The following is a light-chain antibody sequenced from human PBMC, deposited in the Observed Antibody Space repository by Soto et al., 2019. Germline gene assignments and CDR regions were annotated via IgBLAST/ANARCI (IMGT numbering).Light chain of an antibody. Sequence: EIVMTQSPATLSLSPGERAALSCRASQSINSELAWYQQKPGQPPRLLIYGASTRATGVPDRFTGSESGSEFTLTISGLQSEDFAVYYCQQVHNWPLTFGQGTRLEI. CDR2: GAS. J-gene: IGKJ2*01. V-gene: IGKV3-15*01. CDR1: QSINSE. CDR3: QQVHNWPLT.